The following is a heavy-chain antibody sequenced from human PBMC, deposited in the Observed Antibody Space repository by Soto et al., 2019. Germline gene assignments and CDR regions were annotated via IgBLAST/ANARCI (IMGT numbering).Heavy chain of an antibody. CDR3: ARDNMNGSFHP. J-gene: IGHJ5*02. V-gene: IGHV3-74*01. CDR1: GFTFSTSW. Sequence: EVQLVESGGGLVQPGGSLRLSCAASGFTFSTSWMHWVRQAPGKGLVWVSRIESDGRGTTYADSVKGRFTISRDNAKNTLYLQMNSLRAEDTAVYYCARDNMNGSFHPWGQGTLVTVSS. D-gene: IGHD2-8*01. CDR2: IESDGRGT.